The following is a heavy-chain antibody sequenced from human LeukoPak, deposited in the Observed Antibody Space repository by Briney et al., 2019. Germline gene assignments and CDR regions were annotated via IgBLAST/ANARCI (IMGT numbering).Heavy chain of an antibody. Sequence: GGSLRLSCAASGFTFSGSAMHWVRQASGKGLERVGRIRSKANSYATAYAASVKGRFTISRDDSKNTAYLQMNSLKTEDTAVYYCTSVHVYYYYMDVWGKGTTVTVSS. D-gene: IGHD1-1*01. V-gene: IGHV3-73*01. CDR2: IRSKANSYAT. J-gene: IGHJ6*03. CDR1: GFTFSGSA. CDR3: TSVHVYYYYMDV.